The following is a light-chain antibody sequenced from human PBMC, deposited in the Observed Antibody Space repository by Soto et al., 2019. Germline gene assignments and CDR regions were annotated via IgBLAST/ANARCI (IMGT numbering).Light chain of an antibody. J-gene: IGKJ2*01. CDR1: QSINIY. Sequence: IQMTQSPSSLSASVGDSVTVTCRASQSINIYLNWYQQKPGKDPTLLIYGASSLQSGIPARFTGGGSRTDFTLTISSLQPEDFATYYCKQSYRNPFTFGQGTKLEIK. CDR2: GAS. CDR3: KQSYRNPFT. V-gene: IGKV1-39*01.